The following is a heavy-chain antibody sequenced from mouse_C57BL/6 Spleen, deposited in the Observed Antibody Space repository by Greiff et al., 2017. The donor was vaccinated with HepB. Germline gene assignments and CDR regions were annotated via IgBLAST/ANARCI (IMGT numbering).Heavy chain of an antibody. CDR2: ILPGSVST. D-gene: IGHD5-1*01. Sequence: QVQLQQSGAELMKPGASVKLSCKATGYTFTGYWIEWVKQRPGHGLEWIGEILPGSVSTNYNEKFKGKATFTADTSSNTAYMQLSSLTTEDSAIYYCARWEYLPWADYWGQGTTLTVSS. V-gene: IGHV1-9*01. CDR1: GYTFTGYW. CDR3: ARWEYLPWADY. J-gene: IGHJ2*01.